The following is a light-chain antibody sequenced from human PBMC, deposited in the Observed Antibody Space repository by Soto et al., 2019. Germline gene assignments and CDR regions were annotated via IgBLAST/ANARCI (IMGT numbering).Light chain of an antibody. J-gene: IGKJ3*01. Sequence: EIVMTQSPATLSVSPGEGATLSCRASQSVSSNLAWYQQKPGQAPRLVLYHVSTRATGIPDRFSGSGSGTEFTLTIASLQSEDFAAYYCQQFYTWPLTFGPGTKVDIK. CDR3: QQFYTWPLT. V-gene: IGKV3-15*01. CDR2: HVS. CDR1: QSVSSN.